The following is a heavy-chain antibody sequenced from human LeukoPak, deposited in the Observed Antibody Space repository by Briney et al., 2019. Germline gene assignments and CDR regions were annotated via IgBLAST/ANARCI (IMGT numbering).Heavy chain of an antibody. J-gene: IGHJ4*02. D-gene: IGHD1-26*01. CDR2: IYGDDSDT. CDR3: ARQVGATSGIDY. V-gene: IGHV5-51*01. Sequence: GESLKISCQGAGYTFTSYWIAWVRQMPGKGLEWMGMIYGDDSDTRYSPSFQGQVTISADKSISTAYLQWSSLKASDTAMYYCARQVGATSGIDYWGQGTLVTVSS. CDR1: GYTFTSYW.